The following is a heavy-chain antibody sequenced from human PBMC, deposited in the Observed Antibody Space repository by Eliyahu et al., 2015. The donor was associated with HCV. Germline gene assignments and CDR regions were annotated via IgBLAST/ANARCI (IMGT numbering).Heavy chain of an antibody. Sequence: QXQLQESGPGLVKPSETLSLTXTVPDGSVTTYYWSWIRQPPGKGLEWIGYIYYSGSTNYNPPLKSRVTMSIDTSKNQFSLKLTSVTAADTAVXYCARGGAGRYRDWGQGTLVTVSS. CDR2: IYYSGST. D-gene: IGHD3-10*01. CDR3: ARGGAGRYRD. J-gene: IGHJ4*02. V-gene: IGHV4-59*02. CDR1: DGSVTTYY.